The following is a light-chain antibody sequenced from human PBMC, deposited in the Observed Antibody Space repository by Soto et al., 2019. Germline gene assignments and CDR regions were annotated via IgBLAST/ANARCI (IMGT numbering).Light chain of an antibody. CDR3: QQSYSTPRT. J-gene: IGKJ2*01. CDR2: AAS. CDR1: QSISNY. V-gene: IGKV1-39*01. Sequence: DIQMTQSPSSLSASIGDRVTITCRAGQSISNYLNWYQQKPGKAPKLRIYAASSLQSGVPSRFSGSGSGTDFTLTISSLQPEDFATYYCQQSYSTPRTFGQGTKLEIK.